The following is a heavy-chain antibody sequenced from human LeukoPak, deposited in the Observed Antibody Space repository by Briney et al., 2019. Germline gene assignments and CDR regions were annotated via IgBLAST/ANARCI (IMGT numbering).Heavy chain of an antibody. D-gene: IGHD3-22*01. CDR1: GGSISSSNW. J-gene: IGHJ4*02. Sequence: PSGTLSLTCAVSGGSISSSNWWSWVRQPPGKGLEWIGEIYHSGSTNYNPSLKSRVTISVDTSKNQFSLKLSSVTAADTAVYYCARARGYYDSSGYYYWGQGTLVTVSS. CDR2: IYHSGST. V-gene: IGHV4-4*02. CDR3: ARARGYYDSSGYYY.